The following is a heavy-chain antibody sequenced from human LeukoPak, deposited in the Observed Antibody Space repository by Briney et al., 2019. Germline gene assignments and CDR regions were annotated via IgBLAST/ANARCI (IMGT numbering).Heavy chain of an antibody. CDR1: GFTFSDYE. D-gene: IGHD2-15*01. V-gene: IGHV3-48*03. Sequence: GGSLRLSCAASGFTFSDYEMNWVRQAPGKGLEWVSYISSSGSTIYYADSVKGRFTISRDNAKNTLYLQMNSLRVEDTAVYYCAKSGLNRFDYWGQGTLVTVSS. CDR2: ISSSGSTI. J-gene: IGHJ4*02. CDR3: AKSGLNRFDY.